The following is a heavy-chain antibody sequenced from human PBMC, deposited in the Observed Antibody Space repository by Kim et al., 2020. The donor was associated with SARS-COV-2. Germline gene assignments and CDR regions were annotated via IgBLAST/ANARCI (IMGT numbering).Heavy chain of an antibody. Sequence: GGSLRLSCAASEFTVSSSVMSWVRQAPGKGLEWVSVITSRGDDNTHYSDSVRGRFTISRDSAKNTVDLQMNSLRVEDTAVYYCAKNRDYWYFDLWGRGTLVTVSS. CDR1: EFTVSSSV. CDR2: ITSRGDDNT. CDR3: AKNRDYWYFDL. J-gene: IGHJ2*01. V-gene: IGHV3-23*01. D-gene: IGHD3-10*01.